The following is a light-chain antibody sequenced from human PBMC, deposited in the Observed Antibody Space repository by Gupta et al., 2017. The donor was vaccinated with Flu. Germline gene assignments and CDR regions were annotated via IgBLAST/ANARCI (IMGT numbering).Light chain of an antibody. CDR3: QQDGSSPHS. CDR1: QSVSSSY. J-gene: IGKJ2*03. V-gene: IGKV3-20*01. CDR2: AAS. Sequence: EIVLTQSPGTLSLSPGERATLSCRASQSVSSSYLAWYQQKPGQAPRLLIYAASSRATGIPDRFSGSESGTDFTLTVSRLEPEDFAVYYCQQDGSSPHSFGQGTKMEIK.